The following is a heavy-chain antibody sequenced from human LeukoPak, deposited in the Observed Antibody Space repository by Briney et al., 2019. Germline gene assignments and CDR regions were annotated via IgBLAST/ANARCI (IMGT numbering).Heavy chain of an antibody. D-gene: IGHD3-22*01. CDR3: AKVNYYDSSGYY. CDR1: GFTFSSYA. V-gene: IGHV3-23*01. CDR2: ISTSGGST. J-gene: IGHJ4*02. Sequence: GGSLRLSCAASGFTFSSYAMSWVRQAPGKGLEWVSAISTSGGSTYYADSVKGRFTISRDNFKNTLFLQLNNLRAEDTAVYYCAKVNYYDSSGYYWGQGTLVTVSS.